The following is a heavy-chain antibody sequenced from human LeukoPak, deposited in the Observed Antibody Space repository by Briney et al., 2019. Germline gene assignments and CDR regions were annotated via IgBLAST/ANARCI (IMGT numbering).Heavy chain of an antibody. CDR1: GGSISSYY. CDR2: IYYSGST. D-gene: IGHD3-9*01. Sequence: PSETLSLTCTVSGGSISSYYWSWIRQPPGKGLEWIGYIYYSGSTNYNPSLKSRVTISVDTSKNQFSLKLGSVTAADTAVYYCARAKGYDILTGQYYFDYWGQGTLVTVSS. CDR3: ARAKGYDILTGQYYFDY. V-gene: IGHV4-59*01. J-gene: IGHJ4*02.